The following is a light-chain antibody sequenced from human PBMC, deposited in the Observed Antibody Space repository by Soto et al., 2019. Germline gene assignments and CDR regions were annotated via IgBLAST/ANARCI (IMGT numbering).Light chain of an antibody. CDR2: EVS. Sequence: QSALTQPASVSGSPGQSITISCTGTSSDVGRYKLVSWYQQLPNKAPKLMIYEVSDRPPGVSNRFSGSKSGNTASLTISGLQADDEADYYCSSYTSSATWVFGEGTKLTVL. J-gene: IGLJ3*02. V-gene: IGLV2-14*01. CDR1: SSDVGRYKL. CDR3: SSYTSSATWV.